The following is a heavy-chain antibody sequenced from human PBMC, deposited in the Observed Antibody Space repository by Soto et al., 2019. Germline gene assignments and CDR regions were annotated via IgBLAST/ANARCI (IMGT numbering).Heavy chain of an antibody. CDR3: ARGCRWGGHYYVDY. D-gene: IGHD3-16*01. V-gene: IGHV4-30-4*01. Sequence: PSETLSLTCTVSGGSISSYDYYWSWIRQPPGKGLECIGYIYYSGSTYYNPSLKSRVTISVDTSKNQFSLKLSSVTAADTAVYYCARGCRWGGHYYVDYWGQGTLVTVSS. J-gene: IGHJ4*02. CDR1: GGSISSYDYY. CDR2: IYYSGST.